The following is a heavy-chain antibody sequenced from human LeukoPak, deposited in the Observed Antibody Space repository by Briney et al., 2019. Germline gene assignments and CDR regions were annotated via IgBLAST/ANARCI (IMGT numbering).Heavy chain of an antibody. CDR1: AFTFSSYT. J-gene: IGHJ4*02. Sequence: GGSMRLSCADSAFTFSSYTMSWVRQAPGKGLEWVSAISNSGGSTYYADSVKGRFTISRDNSKNTVYLQMNSLRAEDTAVYYCVKDGYVSWAYQLSHFDYWGQGTLVTVSS. D-gene: IGHD2-2*03. CDR2: ISNSGGST. CDR3: VKDGYVSWAYQLSHFDY. V-gene: IGHV3-23*01.